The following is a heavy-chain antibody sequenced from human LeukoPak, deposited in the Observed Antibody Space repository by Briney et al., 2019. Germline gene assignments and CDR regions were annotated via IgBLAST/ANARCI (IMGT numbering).Heavy chain of an antibody. CDR3: ARRLGYSNDAFDI. CDR1: GGSISSYY. J-gene: IGHJ3*02. Sequence: SETLSLTCTVSGGSISSYYWSWIRQPDGKGLEWIRRIYTSGSTNYNPSLKSRVTMSVDTSKNQFSLKLRSVTAADTAVYYCARRLGYSNDAFDIWGQGTMVTVSS. CDR2: IYTSGST. D-gene: IGHD6-13*01. V-gene: IGHV4-4*07.